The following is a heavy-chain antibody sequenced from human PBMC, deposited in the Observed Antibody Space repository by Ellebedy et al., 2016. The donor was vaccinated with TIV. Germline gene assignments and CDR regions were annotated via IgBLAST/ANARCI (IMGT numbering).Heavy chain of an antibody. D-gene: IGHD3-10*01. CDR1: AAPISSSSHY. CDR3: SAAYGRVTPAY. CDR2: IYSSGRT. V-gene: IGHV4-61*01. J-gene: IGHJ4*02. Sequence: MPSETLSPTCAVPAAPISSSSHYRTWLRQPLGNALDWAGYIYSSGRTDYKHSLKSRMAISVDTSRNQISLKLSSVTAADTAVYYCSAAYGRVTPAYWGQGTLVTVSS.